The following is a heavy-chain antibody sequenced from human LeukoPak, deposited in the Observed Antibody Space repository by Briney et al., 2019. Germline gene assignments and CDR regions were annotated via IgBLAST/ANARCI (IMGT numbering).Heavy chain of an antibody. J-gene: IGHJ4*02. Sequence: SQTLSLTCAISGDSVSRNSVTWDWIRQSPSRGLEWLGRTYYRSKWYNDYAVSVKSRITINPDTSKNQFSLQLNSVTPEDTAVYYCARAGGYCSSTSCYWRILEYFDYWGQGTLVTVSS. D-gene: IGHD2-2*01. V-gene: IGHV6-1*01. CDR2: TYYRSKWYN. CDR1: GDSVSRNSVT. CDR3: ARAGGYCSSTSCYWRILEYFDY.